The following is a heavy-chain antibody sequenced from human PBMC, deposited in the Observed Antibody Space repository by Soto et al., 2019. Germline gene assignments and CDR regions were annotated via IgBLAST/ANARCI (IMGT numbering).Heavy chain of an antibody. V-gene: IGHV4-34*01. CDR1: GGSFSGYY. CDR3: ARGRQRGVLMVYVKYYGMDV. CDR2: INHSGST. D-gene: IGHD2-8*01. J-gene: IGHJ6*02. Sequence: SETLSLTCAVYGGSFSGYYWSWIRQPPGKGLEWIGEINHSGSTNYNPSLKSRVTISVDTSKNQFSLKLSSVTAADTAVYYCARGRQRGVLMVYVKYYGMDVWGQGTTVTV.